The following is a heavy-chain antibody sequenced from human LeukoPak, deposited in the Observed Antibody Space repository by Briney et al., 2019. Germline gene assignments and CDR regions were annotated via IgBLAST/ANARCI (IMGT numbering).Heavy chain of an antibody. Sequence: PSETLSLTCTVSGGSISSSSYYWGWIRQPPGKGLEWIGSIYYSGSTYYNPSLKSRVTISVDTSKNQFSLKLSSVTAADTAVYYCARWAIGVAGTRDYFDYWGQGTLVTVSS. J-gene: IGHJ4*02. CDR3: ARWAIGVAGTRDYFDY. CDR1: GGSISSSSYY. V-gene: IGHV4-39*07. CDR2: IYYSGST. D-gene: IGHD6-19*01.